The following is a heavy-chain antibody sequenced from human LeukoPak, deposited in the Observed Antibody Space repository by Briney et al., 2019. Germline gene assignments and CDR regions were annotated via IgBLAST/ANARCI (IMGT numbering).Heavy chain of an antibody. J-gene: IGHJ3*02. CDR3: AREPGIGYAFDI. CDR1: GFTFASSW. V-gene: IGHV3-7*01. D-gene: IGHD3-10*01. CDR2: IKEDGSEK. Sequence: PGGSLRLSCVVSGFTFASSWMTWFRQAPGKGLEGVANIKEDGSEKHYVDSVKGRFTISRDNAKNSLYLKMNSLRAEDTAVYYCAREPGIGYAFDIWGQGTMVTVSS.